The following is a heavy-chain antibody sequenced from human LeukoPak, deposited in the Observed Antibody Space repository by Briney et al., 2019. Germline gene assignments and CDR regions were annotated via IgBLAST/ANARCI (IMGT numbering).Heavy chain of an antibody. CDR2: ISTYNGNT. V-gene: IGHV1-18*01. CDR3: ARFDSSWGCYYYYYMDV. Sequence: ASVKLSPKASVYTFTSYGISWVRQAPGQRLEWMGWISTYNGNTNYAQKLQGRVTMTTDTSTSTAYMELRSLRSDDTAVYYCARFDSSWGCYYYYYMDVWGKGTTVTVSS. CDR1: VYTFTSYG. D-gene: IGHD6-6*01. J-gene: IGHJ6*03.